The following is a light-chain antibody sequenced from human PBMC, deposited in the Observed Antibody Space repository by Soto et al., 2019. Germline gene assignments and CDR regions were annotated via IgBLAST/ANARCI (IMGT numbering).Light chain of an antibody. CDR3: QHYGSSPLT. CDR2: GTS. CDR1: QSIVSNY. V-gene: IGKV3-20*01. Sequence: EIVLTQSPGTLSLSPGERATLSCRASQSIVSNYLAWYQQRPGQAPRLLIYGTSSRATGIPDRFSGSGSGTDFTLTISRLEPEDFAVYYCQHYGSSPLTFGGGTRWIS. J-gene: IGKJ4*01.